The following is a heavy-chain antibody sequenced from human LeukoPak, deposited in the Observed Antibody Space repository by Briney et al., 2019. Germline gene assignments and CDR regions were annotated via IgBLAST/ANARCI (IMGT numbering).Heavy chain of an antibody. V-gene: IGHV4-39*07. Sequence: SETLSLTCTVSGGSISSSSYYWGWIRQPPGKGLEWIGSIYYSGSTYYNPSLKSRVTISVDTSKNQFSLKLSSVTAADTAVYYCARATGPGRWYFDLWGRGTLVTVSS. D-gene: IGHD1-14*01. CDR3: ARATGPGRWYFDL. J-gene: IGHJ2*01. CDR1: GGSISSSSYY. CDR2: IYYSGST.